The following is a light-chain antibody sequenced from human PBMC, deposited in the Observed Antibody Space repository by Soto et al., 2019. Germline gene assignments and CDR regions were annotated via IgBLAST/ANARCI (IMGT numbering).Light chain of an antibody. V-gene: IGKV1-17*01. Sequence: DNQMTQSPSSLSASDGDGVTMTCRASQGIRNDLGWYQQKPGKAPKRLIYAASSLQSGVPSRFSGSGSGTEFTLTISSLQPEDFATYYCLQHNSDSPRTFCQGSKVDIK. J-gene: IGKJ1*01. CDR3: LQHNSDSPRT. CDR1: QGIRND. CDR2: AAS.